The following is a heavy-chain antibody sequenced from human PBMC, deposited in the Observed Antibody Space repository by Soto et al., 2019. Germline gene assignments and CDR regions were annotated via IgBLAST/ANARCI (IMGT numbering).Heavy chain of an antibody. Sequence: SETLSLTCTVSGGTISSGDYYWSWIRQPPGKGLEWIGYIYYSGSTNYNPSLKSRVTISVDTSKNQFSLKLSSVTAADTAVYYCAGQRWSSSFDYWGQGTLVTVSS. V-gene: IGHV4-61*08. D-gene: IGHD6-6*01. CDR2: IYYSGST. J-gene: IGHJ4*02. CDR1: GGTISSGDYY. CDR3: AGQRWSSSFDY.